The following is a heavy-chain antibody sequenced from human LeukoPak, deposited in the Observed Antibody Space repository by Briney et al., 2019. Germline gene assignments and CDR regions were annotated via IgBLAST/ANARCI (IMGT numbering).Heavy chain of an antibody. J-gene: IGHJ4*02. Sequence: ASVKVSCKASGYTFTGYYMHWVRQAPGQGLEWMGWINPNSGGTNHAQKFQGRVTMTRDTSISTAYMELSRLRSDDTAVYYCARLDFWSGYYEDYWGQGTLVTVSS. V-gene: IGHV1-2*02. D-gene: IGHD3-3*01. CDR3: ARLDFWSGYYEDY. CDR1: GYTFTGYY. CDR2: INPNSGGT.